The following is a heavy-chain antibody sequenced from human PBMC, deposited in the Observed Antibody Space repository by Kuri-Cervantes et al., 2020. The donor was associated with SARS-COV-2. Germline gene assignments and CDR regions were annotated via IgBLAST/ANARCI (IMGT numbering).Heavy chain of an antibody. V-gene: IGHV1-18*01. Sequence: ASVKVSCKASGYTFTSYGISWVRQAPGQGLEWMGWISAYNGNTNYAQKLQGRVTMTTDTSTSTAYMELRSLRSDDTAVYYCARVSSRSSSWFSYYYYGMDVWGQGTRVTVSS. D-gene: IGHD6-13*01. J-gene: IGHJ6*02. CDR2: ISAYNGNT. CDR3: ARVSSRSSSWFSYYYYGMDV. CDR1: GYTFTSYG.